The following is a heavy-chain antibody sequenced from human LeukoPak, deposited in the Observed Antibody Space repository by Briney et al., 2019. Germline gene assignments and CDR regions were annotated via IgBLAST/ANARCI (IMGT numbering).Heavy chain of an antibody. J-gene: IGHJ4*02. CDR3: AKDGGLWVSAHWGDS. CDR2: ISGNGGST. CDR1: GFTFSSYA. D-gene: IGHD7-27*01. V-gene: IGHV3-23*01. Sequence: GGSLRLSCAASGFTFSSYAMSWVRQAPGKGLEWVSSISGNGGSTYYADSVKGRFTVSRDDSKNTLYLQMNSLRAEDTAVYYCAKDGGLWVSAHWGDSWGRGTLVTVSS.